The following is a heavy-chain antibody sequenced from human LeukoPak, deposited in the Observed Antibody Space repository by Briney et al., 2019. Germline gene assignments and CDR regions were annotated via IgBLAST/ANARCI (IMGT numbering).Heavy chain of an antibody. CDR3: AKTSLRQNWFDP. V-gene: IGHV3-21*04. Sequence: GGSLRLSCAASGFTFSSYSMNWVRQAPGKGLEWVSSISSSSSYIYYADSVKGRFTISRDNAKNSLYLQMNSLRAEDTALYYCAKTSLRQNWFDPWGQGTLVTVSS. D-gene: IGHD3-16*01. CDR2: ISSSSSYI. CDR1: GFTFSSYS. J-gene: IGHJ5*02.